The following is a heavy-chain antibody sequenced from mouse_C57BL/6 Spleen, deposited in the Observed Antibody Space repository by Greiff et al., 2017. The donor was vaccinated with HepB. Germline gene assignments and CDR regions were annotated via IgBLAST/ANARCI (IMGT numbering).Heavy chain of an antibody. CDR2: INPSNGGT. V-gene: IGHV1-53*01. J-gene: IGHJ4*01. CDR1: GYTFTSYW. CDR3: AREGESYYAMDY. Sequence: QVQLQQPGTELVKPGASVKLSCKASGYTFTSYWMHWVKQRPGQGLEWIGNINPSNGGTKYNEKFKSKATLTVDKPSSTAYMQLSSLTSEDSAVYYCAREGESYYAMDYWGQGTSVTVSS.